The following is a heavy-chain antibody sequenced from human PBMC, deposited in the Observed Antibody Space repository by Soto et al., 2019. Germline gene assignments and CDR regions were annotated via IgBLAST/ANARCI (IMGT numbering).Heavy chain of an antibody. CDR3: ARVVYCSGGSCYPAYRGMDV. J-gene: IGHJ6*02. Sequence: SETLSLTCTVSGGSISSGGYYWSWIRQHPGKGLEWIGYIYYSGSTYYNPSLKSRVTISVDTSKNQFSLKLSSVTAADTAVYYCARVVYCSGGSCYPAYRGMDVWGPGTTVTVSS. CDR1: GGSISSGGYY. D-gene: IGHD2-15*01. V-gene: IGHV4-31*03. CDR2: IYYSGST.